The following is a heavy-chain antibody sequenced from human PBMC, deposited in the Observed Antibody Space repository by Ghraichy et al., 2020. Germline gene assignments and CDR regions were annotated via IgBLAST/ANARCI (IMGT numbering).Heavy chain of an antibody. CDR1: GGSFSGYY. CDR3: ARRRGYSGSRPFDY. CDR2: INHSGST. J-gene: IGHJ4*02. Sequence: SETLSLTCAVYGGSFSGYYWSWIRQPPGKGLEWIGEINHSGSTNYNPSLKSRVTISVDTSKNQFSLKLSSVTAADTAVYYCARRRGYSGSRPFDYWGQGTLVTVSS. V-gene: IGHV4-34*01. D-gene: IGHD1-26*01.